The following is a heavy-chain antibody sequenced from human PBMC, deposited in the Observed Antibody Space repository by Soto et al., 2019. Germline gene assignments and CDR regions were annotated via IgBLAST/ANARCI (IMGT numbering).Heavy chain of an antibody. V-gene: IGHV5-10-1*01. CDR1: GYSFTSYW. D-gene: IGHD6-6*01. CDR2: IDPSDSYT. Sequence: GESLKISCKGSGYSFTSYWISWVRQMPGKGLEWMGRIDPSDSYTNYSPSFQGHVTISADKSISTAYLQWSSLKASDTAMYYCAREGNLEYSSSSSGYYYYYYGRDVWGQGTTVTVSS. CDR3: AREGNLEYSSSSSGYYYYYYGRDV. J-gene: IGHJ6*02.